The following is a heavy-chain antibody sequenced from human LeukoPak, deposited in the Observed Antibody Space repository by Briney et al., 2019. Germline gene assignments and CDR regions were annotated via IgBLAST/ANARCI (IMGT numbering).Heavy chain of an antibody. CDR1: GFTFSSYG. CDR3: ATADSGSYYSGFDY. Sequence: GGSLRLSCAASGFTFSSYGMHWVRQGPGKGLEWVAVIWYDGSNKYYADSVKGRFTISRDNSKNTLYLHMNSLRAEDTAVYYCATADSGSYYSGFDYWGQGTLVTVSS. V-gene: IGHV3-33*01. J-gene: IGHJ4*02. D-gene: IGHD1-26*01. CDR2: IWYDGSNK.